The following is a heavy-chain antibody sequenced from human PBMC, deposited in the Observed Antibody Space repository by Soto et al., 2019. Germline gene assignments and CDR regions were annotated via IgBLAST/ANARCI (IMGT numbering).Heavy chain of an antibody. V-gene: IGHV3-11*06. CDR1: GFTFSDYY. D-gene: IGHD4-17*01. CDR3: ASGVYGDYFDY. Sequence: SGFTFSDYYMSWIRQAPGKGLEWVSYISSSSSYTNYADSVKGRFTISRDNAKNSLYLQMNSLRAEDTAVYYCASGVYGDYFDYWGQGTLVTVSS. J-gene: IGHJ4*02. CDR2: ISSSSSYT.